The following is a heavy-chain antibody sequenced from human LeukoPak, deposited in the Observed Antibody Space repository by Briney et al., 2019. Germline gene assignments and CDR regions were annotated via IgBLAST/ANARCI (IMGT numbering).Heavy chain of an antibody. J-gene: IGHJ4*02. CDR3: ARESEGSSLAFDY. CDR2: IYSGGST. Sequence: GGSLRLSCAASGFTVSSNYMSWVRQAPGKGLEWVSVIYSGGSTYYADSVKGRFTISRDSSTNTLYLQMNSLRAEDTAVYYCARESEGSSLAFDYWGQGTLVTVSS. D-gene: IGHD6-6*01. CDR1: GFTVSSNY. V-gene: IGHV3-66*02.